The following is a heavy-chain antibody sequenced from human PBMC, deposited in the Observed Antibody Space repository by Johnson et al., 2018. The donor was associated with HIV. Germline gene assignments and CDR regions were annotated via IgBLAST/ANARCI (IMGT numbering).Heavy chain of an antibody. Sequence: VQLVESGGGLVQPGGSLRLSCAASGFTFSSYDMHWVRQATGKGLEWVSAIGTAGDTYYPGSVKGRFTTSRENAKNSLYLQMNSLRAGDTAVYYCARSLSSSWYEGAFDIWGQGTMVTVSS. CDR3: ARSLSSSWYEGAFDI. V-gene: IGHV3-13*01. CDR2: IGTAGDT. D-gene: IGHD6-13*01. CDR1: GFTFSSYD. J-gene: IGHJ3*02.